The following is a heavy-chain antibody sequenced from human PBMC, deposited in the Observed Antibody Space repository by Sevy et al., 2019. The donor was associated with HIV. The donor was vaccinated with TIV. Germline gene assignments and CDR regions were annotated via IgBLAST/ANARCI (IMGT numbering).Heavy chain of an antibody. J-gene: IGHJ4*02. V-gene: IGHV1-2*02. Sequence: ASVNVSCKASGYTFTGYYMHWVRQAPGQGLEWMGWINPNSGGTNYAQKFQGRVTMTRDTSISTAYMELSRLRSDDTAVYYCARDLSRIVVVTAIYSTKYYFDYWGQGTLVTVSS. CDR1: GYTFTGYY. CDR3: ARDLSRIVVVTAIYSTKYYFDY. CDR2: INPNSGGT. D-gene: IGHD2-21*02.